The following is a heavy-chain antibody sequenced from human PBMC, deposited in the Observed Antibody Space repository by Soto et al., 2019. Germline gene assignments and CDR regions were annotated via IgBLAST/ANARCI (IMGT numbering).Heavy chain of an antibody. V-gene: IGHV4-34*01. J-gene: IGHJ1*01. CDR1: GGSFRGYY. CDR3: ARGRWDDYVWGSYRYTQGKSEYFQH. D-gene: IGHD3-16*02. Sequence: SETLSLTCAVYGGSFRGYYWSWIRQPPGKGLEWIGEINHSGSTNYNPSLKSRVTISVDTSKNQFSLKLSSVTAADTAVYYCARGRWDDYVWGSYRYTQGKSEYFQHWGQGTLVTVS. CDR2: INHSGST.